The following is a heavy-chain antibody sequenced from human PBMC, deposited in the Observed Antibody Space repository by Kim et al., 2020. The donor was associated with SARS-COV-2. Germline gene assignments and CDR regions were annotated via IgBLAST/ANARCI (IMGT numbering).Heavy chain of an antibody. CDR3: ARDRGMVLGVILNWFDP. CDR2: ISYDGSNK. Sequence: GGSLRLSCAASGFTFSSYAMHWVRQAPGKGLEWVAVISYDGSNKYYADSVKDRFTISRDNSKNTLYLQMNSLRAEDTAVYYCARDRGMVLGVILNWFDP. V-gene: IGHV3-30*04. CDR1: GFTFSSYA. J-gene: IGHJ5*02. D-gene: IGHD3-10*01.